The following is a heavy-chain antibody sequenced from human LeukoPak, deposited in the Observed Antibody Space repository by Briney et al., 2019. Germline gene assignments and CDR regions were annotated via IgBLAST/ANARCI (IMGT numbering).Heavy chain of an antibody. V-gene: IGHV1-8*01. J-gene: IGHJ4*02. CDR1: GYTFTSYD. Sequence: ASVKVSCKASGYTFTSYDINWVRQAPGQGLEWMGWMNPNSGNTGYAQKFQGRVTMTRNTSISTAYMELSSLRSEDTAVYYCARATFEYYYDSSGYYFDYWGQGTLVTVSS. CDR2: MNPNSGNT. CDR3: ARATFEYYYDSSGYYFDY. D-gene: IGHD3-22*01.